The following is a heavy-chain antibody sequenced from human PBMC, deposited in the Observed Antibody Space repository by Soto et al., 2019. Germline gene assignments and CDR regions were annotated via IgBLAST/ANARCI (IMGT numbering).Heavy chain of an antibody. V-gene: IGHV4-34*01. D-gene: IGHD5-18*01. CDR3: ARAKFDSNGWHHFDI. CDR1: GGSFTGHF. CDR2: VSHSGNT. Sequence: SETLSLTCTVSGGSFTGHFWSWVRQPPGKGLEWIGEVSHSGNTKYYPSLRSRVTLSVDSSKNQISLALTSVTAADTAVYYCARAKFDSNGWHHFDICGQGPLVTVSS. J-gene: IGHJ4*02.